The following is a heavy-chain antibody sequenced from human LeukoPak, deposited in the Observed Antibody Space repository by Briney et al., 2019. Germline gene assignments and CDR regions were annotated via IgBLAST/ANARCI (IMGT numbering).Heavy chain of an antibody. D-gene: IGHD4-11*01. Sequence: GASVKVSCKASGYTFTSYDISWVRQAPGQGLKWMGWINPNSGGTNYAQKFQGRVTMTRDTSISTAYMELSRLRSDDTAVYYCARDWRSNYGYYYGMDVWGQGTTVTVSS. V-gene: IGHV1-2*02. CDR1: GYTFTSYD. CDR3: ARDWRSNYGYYYGMDV. J-gene: IGHJ6*02. CDR2: INPNSGGT.